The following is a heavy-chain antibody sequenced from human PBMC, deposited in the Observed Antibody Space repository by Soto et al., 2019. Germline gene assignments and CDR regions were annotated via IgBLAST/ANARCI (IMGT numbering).Heavy chain of an antibody. CDR2: ISAYNGNT. CDR3: AGGGGGPYDYIWGSYDY. Sequence: QVQLVQSGAEVKKPGASVKVSCKASGYTFPSYGISWVRQAPGQGLEWMGWISAYNGNTNDAQKLQGRVTMTTDTSTSTAYMELRSLRSDDTAVYYCAGGGGGPYDYIWGSYDYWGQGTLVTVSS. J-gene: IGHJ4*02. D-gene: IGHD3-16*01. V-gene: IGHV1-18*01. CDR1: GYTFPSYG.